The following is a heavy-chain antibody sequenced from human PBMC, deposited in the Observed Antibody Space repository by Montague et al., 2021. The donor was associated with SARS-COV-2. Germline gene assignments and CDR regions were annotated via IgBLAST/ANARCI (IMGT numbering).Heavy chain of an antibody. Sequence: SETLSLTCTVSGGSIRSSSYYWGWIRQPPGKGLWWIGRISSSGGIDYXTSLKSRVTMSLDTSKIQLSLKLSSVTAADTAVYYLTRPYIGYNRRFDHWGQGALVTVSP. CDR2: ISSSGGI. V-gene: IGHV4-39*07. CDR1: GGSIRSSSYY. J-gene: IGHJ4*02. CDR3: TRPYIGYNRRFDH. D-gene: IGHD5-12*01.